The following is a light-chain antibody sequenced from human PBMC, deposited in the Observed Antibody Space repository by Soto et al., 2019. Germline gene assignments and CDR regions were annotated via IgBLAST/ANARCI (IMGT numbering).Light chain of an antibody. J-gene: IGKJ1*01. CDR2: GAS. CDR3: QQYGSSSSWT. CDR1: QTINNNY. Sequence: TVLTQFPVSLSFSRFERATLSFRASQTINNNYLAWYQQRPGQAPRLLIYGASSRATGIPDRFSGSGSGTDFTLTISRLETEDFAVYFCQQYGSSSSWTFGQGTKV. V-gene: IGKV3-20*01.